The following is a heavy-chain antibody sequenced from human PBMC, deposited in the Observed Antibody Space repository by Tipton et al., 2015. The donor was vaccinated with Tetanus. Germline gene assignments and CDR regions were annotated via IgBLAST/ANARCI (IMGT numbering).Heavy chain of an antibody. CDR3: ARYYFDSNGYFDY. D-gene: IGHD3-22*01. CDR1: GYSFGSHG. J-gene: IGHJ4*02. V-gene: IGHV3-33*03. Sequence: SLRLSCVASGYSFGSHGMHWVRQAPGKGLEWVALIWYDGSKKYYADSVEGRFAISRDNTKNSLYLQMNSLRAEDTAVYYCARYYFDSNGYFDYWGQGTLVTVSS. CDR2: IWYDGSKK.